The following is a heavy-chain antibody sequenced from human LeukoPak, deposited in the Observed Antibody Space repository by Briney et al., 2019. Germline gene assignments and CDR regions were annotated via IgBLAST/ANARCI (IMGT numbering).Heavy chain of an antibody. J-gene: IGHJ4*02. CDR3: ARYRGWTGESHFDY. D-gene: IGHD3-10*01. CDR2: IYYTGST. V-gene: IGHV4-59*01. CDR1: GGSIGTYY. Sequence: PSETLSLTCTVSGGSIGTYYWSWIRQPPGKGLEWIGYIYYTGSTNYNPSLKSRVTISVETSKNQFSLKLSSVTAADTAVYYCARYRGWTGESHFDYWGQGTLVTVSS.